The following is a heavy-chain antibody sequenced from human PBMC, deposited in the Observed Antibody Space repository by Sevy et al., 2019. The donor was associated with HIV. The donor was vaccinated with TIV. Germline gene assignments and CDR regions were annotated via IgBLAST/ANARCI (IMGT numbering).Heavy chain of an antibody. CDR3: SYYYDSSGYPYFDY. CDR1: GFILSSAW. CDR2: IKTKADGGTT. Sequence: GGSLRLSCAASGFILSSAWMSWVRQAPGKGLESVGRIKTKADGGTTDYAAPVKDRFTISRDDSKNTLYLQMNSLKTEDTAVYYCSYYYDSSGYPYFDYWGQGTLVTVSS. J-gene: IGHJ4*02. D-gene: IGHD3-22*01. V-gene: IGHV3-15*01.